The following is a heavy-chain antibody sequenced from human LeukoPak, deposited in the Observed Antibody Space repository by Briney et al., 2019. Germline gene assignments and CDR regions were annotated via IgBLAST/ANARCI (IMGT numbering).Heavy chain of an antibody. V-gene: IGHV1-2*02. D-gene: IGHD3-10*01. CDR1: GYPFTGYY. J-gene: IGHJ4*02. CDR3: TRNYGSGDFDL. CDR2: INPHSGVT. Sequence: ASVKVSCKASGYPFTGYYILWVRQAPGQGLECVGWINPHSGVTTYAQNFQGRVTMTRDTSISTAYLELSGLKSDDTAVYYCTRNYGSGDFDLWGQGTLVTVSS.